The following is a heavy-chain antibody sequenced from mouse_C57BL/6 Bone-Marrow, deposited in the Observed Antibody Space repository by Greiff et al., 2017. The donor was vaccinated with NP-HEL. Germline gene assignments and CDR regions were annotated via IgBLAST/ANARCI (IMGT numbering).Heavy chain of an antibody. J-gene: IGHJ1*03. CDR2: IHPSDSDT. CDR3: AINYGSSPYWYFDV. D-gene: IGHD1-1*01. CDR1: GYTFTSYW. V-gene: IGHV1-74*01. Sequence: VQLQQPGAELVKPGASVKVSCKASGYTFTSYWMHWVKQRPGQGLEWIGRIHPSDSDTNYNQKFKGKATLTVDQSSSTAYMQLSSLTSEDSAVYYCAINYGSSPYWYFDVWGTGTTVTVSS.